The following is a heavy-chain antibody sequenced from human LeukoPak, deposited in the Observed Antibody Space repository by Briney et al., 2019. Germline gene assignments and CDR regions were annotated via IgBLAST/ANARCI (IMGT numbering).Heavy chain of an antibody. CDR2: INSDGSST. Sequence: GGSLRLSCAASGFTFSNYCMHWVRQAPGKGLVWVSRINSDGSSTSYADSVKGRFTISRDNAKSTLYLQMNSLRAEDTAVYYCAREGDSYDSSGKEYFQHWGQDTLGTVSS. D-gene: IGHD3-22*01. CDR3: AREGDSYDSSGKEYFQH. CDR1: GFTFSNYC. V-gene: IGHV3-74*01. J-gene: IGHJ1*01.